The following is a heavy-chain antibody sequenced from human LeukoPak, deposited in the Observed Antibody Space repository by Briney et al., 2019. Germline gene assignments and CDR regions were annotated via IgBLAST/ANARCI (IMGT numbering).Heavy chain of an antibody. Sequence: ASVKVSCKASGYTFTGYYMHWVRQAPGQGLEWMGWINPNSGGTNYAQKFQGRVTMTRDTSISTAYMELSRLRSDDTAVYYCARGPSGGGYDFVVYWGQGTLVTVSS. CDR3: ARGPSGGGYDFVVY. CDR2: INPNSGGT. D-gene: IGHD5-12*01. CDR1: GYTFTGYY. J-gene: IGHJ4*02. V-gene: IGHV1-2*02.